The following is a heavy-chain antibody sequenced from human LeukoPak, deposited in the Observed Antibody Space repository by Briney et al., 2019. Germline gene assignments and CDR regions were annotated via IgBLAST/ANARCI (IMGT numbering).Heavy chain of an antibody. Sequence: ASVKVSCEASGGTFSSYAISWVRQAPGQGLEWMGGIIPIFGTANYAQKFQGRVTITTDESTSTAYMELSSLRSEDTAVYYCARERYGYLYYFDYWGQGTLVTVSS. CDR1: GGTFSSYA. V-gene: IGHV1-69*05. CDR3: ARERYGYLYYFDY. D-gene: IGHD5-18*01. J-gene: IGHJ4*02. CDR2: IIPIFGTA.